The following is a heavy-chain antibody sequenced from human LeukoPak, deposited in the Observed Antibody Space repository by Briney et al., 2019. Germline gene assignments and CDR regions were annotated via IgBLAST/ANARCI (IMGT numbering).Heavy chain of an antibody. CDR1: GGSISSSY. CDR3: VSSYSGSYLSYFDY. Sequence: SETLSLTCTVSGGSISSSYWSWIRQPPGKGLEWIGYIYYSGSTNSNPSLKSRVTISVDTSKNQFSLKLSSVTAADTAVYYCVSSYSGSYLSYFDYWGQGTLVTVSS. D-gene: IGHD1-26*01. J-gene: IGHJ4*02. CDR2: IYYSGST. V-gene: IGHV4-59*01.